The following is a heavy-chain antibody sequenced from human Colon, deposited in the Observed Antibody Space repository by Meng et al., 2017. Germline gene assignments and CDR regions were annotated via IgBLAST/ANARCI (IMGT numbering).Heavy chain of an antibody. CDR2: ISYDGSKK. Sequence: QVQLVESGGGVVQPGRSLRLSWAASGFTFSSDAMHWVRQAPGKGLEWVAVISYDGSKKFYADSVKGRFTISRDDSKSTLYLQMDSLTAEDTAVYYCGRERRGFYILHWGQGTLVTVSS. CDR1: GFTFSSDA. J-gene: IGHJ4*02. V-gene: IGHV3-30*01. CDR3: GRERRGFYILH. D-gene: IGHD3-3*02.